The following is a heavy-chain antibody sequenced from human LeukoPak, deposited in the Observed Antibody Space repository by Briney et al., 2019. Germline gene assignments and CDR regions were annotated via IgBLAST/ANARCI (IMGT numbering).Heavy chain of an antibody. V-gene: IGHV5-51*01. CDR3: ARQEIVVVPAAIRAFDI. D-gene: IGHD2-2*01. CDR1: GYTFNSYW. J-gene: IGHJ3*02. Sequence: GESLKISCKVSGYTFNSYWIGWVRLMPGKGLEWMGIIYPGDSDTKYSPSFQGQVTISADKSISNAYLQWSSLKASDTAMYYCARQEIVVVPAAIRAFDIWGQGTMVTVSS. CDR2: IYPGDSDT.